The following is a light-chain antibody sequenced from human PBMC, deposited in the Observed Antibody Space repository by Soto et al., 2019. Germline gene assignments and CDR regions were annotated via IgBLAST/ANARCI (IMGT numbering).Light chain of an antibody. J-gene: IGKJ4*01. CDR1: QSVSNN. CDR3: QQYNNWPRGT. CDR2: GAS. Sequence: EIVMTQSPATLSVSPGERATLSCRASQSVSNNLAWYQQKPGQAPRLLIYGASTRATGLPARFSGSGSGTEFTLTISSLQSEDFAVYYCQQYNNWPRGTFGGGTKVDIK. V-gene: IGKV3-15*01.